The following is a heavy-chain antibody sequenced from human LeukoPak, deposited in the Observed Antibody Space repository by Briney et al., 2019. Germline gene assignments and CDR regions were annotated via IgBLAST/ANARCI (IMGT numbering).Heavy chain of an antibody. CDR3: ASHILTGYYFDY. CDR2: IYYSGST. D-gene: IGHD3-9*01. J-gene: IGHJ4*02. V-gene: IGHV4-39*07. Sequence: NPSETVSLTCTVSGGSISSSSYYWGWIRQPPGKGLEWIGSIYYSGSTYYNPSLKSRVTISVDRSKNQFSLKLSSVTAADTAVYYCASHILTGYYFDYWGQGTLVTVSS. CDR1: GGSISSSSYY.